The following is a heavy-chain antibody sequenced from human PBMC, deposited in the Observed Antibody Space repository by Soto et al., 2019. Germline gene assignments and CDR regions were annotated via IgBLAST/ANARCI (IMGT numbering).Heavy chain of an antibody. Sequence: QVQLVQSGAEVKEPGASVRVSCKTSGYTFGTYDVNWVRRATGQGLEWMGWMNPNTGATGYAQKFQGRVNMTRDTSIGTAYMELFSLRSDDTAVDYCARETRLHHWDFDVWGRGTLGIVSS. D-gene: IGHD2-21*02. J-gene: IGHJ2*01. CDR3: ARETRLHHWDFDV. CDR2: MNPNTGAT. CDR1: GYTFGTYD. V-gene: IGHV1-8*01.